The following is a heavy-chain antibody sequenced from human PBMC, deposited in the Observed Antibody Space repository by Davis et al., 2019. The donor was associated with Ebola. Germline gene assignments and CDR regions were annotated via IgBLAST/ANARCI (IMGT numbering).Heavy chain of an antibody. J-gene: IGHJ4*02. CDR3: ATHERSMGTTMVSREGVG. V-gene: IGHV4-39*01. CDR1: GDSIRSSGYY. Sequence: SETLSLTCTVSGDSIRSSGYYWGWIRQSPGKGLEWIASISYSEGTSYNPSLKSRVTISVDTSKNQLSLKLTSVTAADTAVYYCATHERSMGTTMVSREGVGWGQGTLVTVSS. CDR2: ISYSEGT. D-gene: IGHD5-18*01.